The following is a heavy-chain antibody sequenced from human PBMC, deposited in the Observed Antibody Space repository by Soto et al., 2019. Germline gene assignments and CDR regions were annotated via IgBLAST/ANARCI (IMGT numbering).Heavy chain of an antibody. CDR1: GFTFSSYA. CDR3: AKDISYSSGWYAPHYFDY. Sequence: EVQLLESGGGLVQPGGSLRLSCAASGFTFSSYAMSWVRQAPGKGLEWVSAISGSGGSTYYADSVKGRFTIPRDNSKNTLYLQMNSLRAEDTAVYYCAKDISYSSGWYAPHYFDYWGQGTLVTVSS. D-gene: IGHD6-19*01. V-gene: IGHV3-23*01. CDR2: ISGSGGST. J-gene: IGHJ4*02.